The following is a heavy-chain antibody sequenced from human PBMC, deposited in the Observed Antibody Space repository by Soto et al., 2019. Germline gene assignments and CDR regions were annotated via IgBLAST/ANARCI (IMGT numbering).Heavy chain of an antibody. CDR1: GGSISSDYYH. D-gene: IGHD2-21*02. Sequence: PSETLCLTCTVSGGSISSDYYHWTWIRQSPGKGLEWIGYIHHSGSILYTPSLKSRVTISVDTSKNQFSLHLSSVTAADTAVYFWAREDDGGDSLDVWGQGTTVTVSS. V-gene: IGHV4-30-4*08. CDR2: IHHSGSI. J-gene: IGHJ6*02. CDR3: AREDDGGDSLDV.